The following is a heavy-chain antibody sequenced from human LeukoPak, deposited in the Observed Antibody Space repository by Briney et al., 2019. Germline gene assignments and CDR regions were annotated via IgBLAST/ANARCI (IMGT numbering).Heavy chain of an antibody. CDR1: GYTFTGYY. Sequence: GASVKVSCKASGYTFTGYYMHWVRQAPGRGLEWMGWISAYNGNTNYAQKLQGRVTMTTDTSTSTAYMELRSLRSDDTAVYYCARGSRYSSSWYNGMDVWGQGTTVTVSS. J-gene: IGHJ6*02. CDR3: ARGSRYSSSWYNGMDV. V-gene: IGHV1-18*04. D-gene: IGHD6-13*01. CDR2: ISAYNGNT.